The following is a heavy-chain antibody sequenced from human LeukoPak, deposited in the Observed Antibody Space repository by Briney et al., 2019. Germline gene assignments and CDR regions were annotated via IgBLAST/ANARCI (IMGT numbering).Heavy chain of an antibody. J-gene: IGHJ4*02. Sequence: PGGSLRLSCAASGFTFSSYWMSWVRQAPGKGLEWVANIKQDGSEKYYVDSVKGRFTISRDNAKNSLYLQMNSLRAEDTAVYYCARGRGGYYYGSGSSWGIDYWGQGTLVTVSS. D-gene: IGHD3-10*01. V-gene: IGHV3-7*01. CDR2: IKQDGSEK. CDR3: ARGRGGYYYGSGSSWGIDY. CDR1: GFTFSSYW.